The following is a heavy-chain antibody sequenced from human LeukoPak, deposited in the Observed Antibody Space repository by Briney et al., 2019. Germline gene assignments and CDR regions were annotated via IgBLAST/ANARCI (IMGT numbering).Heavy chain of an antibody. CDR2: INHSGST. CDR1: GGSFSGYY. V-gene: IGHV4-34*01. CDR3: ARGCSPVPLCPKGTKNWFDP. Sequence: SETLSLTCAVYGGSFSGYYWSWIRQPPGKGLEWIGEINHSGSTNYNPSLKSRVTISVDTSKNQFSLKLSSVTAADTAVYYCARGCSPVPLCPKGTKNWFDPWGQGTLVTVSS. J-gene: IGHJ5*02. D-gene: IGHD3-10*01.